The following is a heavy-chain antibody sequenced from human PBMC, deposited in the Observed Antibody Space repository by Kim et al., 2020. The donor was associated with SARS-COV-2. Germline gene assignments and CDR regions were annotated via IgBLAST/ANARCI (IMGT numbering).Heavy chain of an antibody. J-gene: IGHJ4*02. Sequence: DVAVSVKSRITINPDTSKNQFSLQLNSVTPEDTAVYYCVRGVAETGNDYWGQGTLVTVSS. V-gene: IGHV6-1*01. CDR3: VRGVAETGNDY. D-gene: IGHD6-19*01.